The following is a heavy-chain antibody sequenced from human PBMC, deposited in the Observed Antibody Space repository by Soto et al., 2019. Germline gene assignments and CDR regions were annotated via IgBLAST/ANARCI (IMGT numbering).Heavy chain of an antibody. CDR3: AKDWGQVVGDGYNGDY. CDR2: ISYDGSNK. V-gene: IGHV3-30*18. D-gene: IGHD3-16*01. J-gene: IGHJ4*02. CDR1: GFTFSSYG. Sequence: QVQLVESGGGVVQPGRSLRLSCAASGFTFSSYGMHWVRQAPGKGLEWVAVISYDGSNKYYADSVKGRFTISRDNSKNTLYLQMNSLRAEDTAVYYCAKDWGQVVGDGYNGDYWGQGTLVTVSS.